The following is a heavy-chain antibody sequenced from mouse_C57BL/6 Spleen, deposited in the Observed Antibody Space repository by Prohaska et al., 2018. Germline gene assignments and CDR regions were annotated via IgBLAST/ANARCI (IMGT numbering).Heavy chain of an antibody. V-gene: IGHV1-22*01. Sequence: KMSCKASGYTFTDYNMHWVKQSHGKSLEWIGYINPNNGGTSYNQKFKGKATLTVNKSPSTAYMELRSLTSEDSAVYYCARRGDYGYDYWGQGTTLTVSS. CDR2: INPNNGGT. J-gene: IGHJ2*01. CDR3: ARRGDYGYDY. CDR1: GYTFTDYN. D-gene: IGHD2-2*01.